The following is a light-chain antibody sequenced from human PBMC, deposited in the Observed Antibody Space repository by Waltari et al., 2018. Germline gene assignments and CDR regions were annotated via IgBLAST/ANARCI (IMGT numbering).Light chain of an antibody. J-gene: IGKJ1*01. CDR3: QQTYRTPRT. CDR2: GAS. CDR1: QKIGTY. Sequence: DLQMTQSPSSLSASVRDRVTISCRASQKIGTYVHWYQQRPGAAPKNLIYGASRLQSGVPSRFRGSKSGTDFTLTISSLQPEDSATYYCQQTYRTPRTLGQGTKVEL. V-gene: IGKV1-39*01.